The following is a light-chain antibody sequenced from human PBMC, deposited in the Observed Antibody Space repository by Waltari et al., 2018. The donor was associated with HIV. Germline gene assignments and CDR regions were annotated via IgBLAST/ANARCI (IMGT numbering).Light chain of an antibody. V-gene: IGLV2-14*01. CDR1: SSDVGDYTY. CDR3: SSYTISSTRV. J-gene: IGLJ1*01. CDR2: DVS. Sequence: QSALTQPASVSGSPGQSITIPCTGTSSDVGDYTYVSWYQQHPGTAPKLIIYDVSNRPSGVANRFSGSKSGNTASLTISGLQTEDEADYYCSSYTISSTRVFGTGTKVTVL.